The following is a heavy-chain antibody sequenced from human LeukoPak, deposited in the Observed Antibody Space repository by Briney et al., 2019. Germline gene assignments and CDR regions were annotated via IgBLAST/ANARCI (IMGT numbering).Heavy chain of an antibody. Sequence: GGSLRLSCAASGFTVSTYGMHWVRQSPGKGLEWVAFIRNDGSNKYYADSVKGRFTISRDNSKNTLYLQMNSLRAEDTAVYYCAKSQGVVVVPDYWGQGTLVTVSS. CDR2: IRNDGSNK. CDR3: AKSQGVVVVPDY. CDR1: GFTVSTYG. D-gene: IGHD2-15*01. J-gene: IGHJ4*02. V-gene: IGHV3-30*02.